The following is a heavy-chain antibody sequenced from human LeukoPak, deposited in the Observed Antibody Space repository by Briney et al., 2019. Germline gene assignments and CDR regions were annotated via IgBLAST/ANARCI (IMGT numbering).Heavy chain of an antibody. CDR3: ARGPITMIVVVKGYYFDY. V-gene: IGHV1-8*02. Sequence: GASVKVSCKASGYTFTSYGISWVRQAPGQGLEWMGWMNPNSGNTGYAQKFQGRVTMTRNTSISTAYMELSSLRSEDTAVYYCARGPITMIVVVKGYYFDYWGQGTLVTVSS. CDR2: MNPNSGNT. CDR1: GYTFTSYG. D-gene: IGHD3-22*01. J-gene: IGHJ4*02.